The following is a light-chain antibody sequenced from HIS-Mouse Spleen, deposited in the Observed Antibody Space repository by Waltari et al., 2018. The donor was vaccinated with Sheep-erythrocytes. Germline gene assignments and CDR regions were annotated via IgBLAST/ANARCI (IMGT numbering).Light chain of an antibody. CDR3: CSYAGSSTPWV. Sequence: QSALTQPASVSGSPGQSITISCTGTSSDVGSYNPVSWYQQHPGKAPKLMIYEGSKPPSGVSNRFSGSKSGNTASLTISGLQAEDEADYYCCSYAGSSTPWVFGGGTKLTVL. CDR2: EGS. CDR1: SSDVGSYNP. J-gene: IGLJ3*02. V-gene: IGLV2-23*01.